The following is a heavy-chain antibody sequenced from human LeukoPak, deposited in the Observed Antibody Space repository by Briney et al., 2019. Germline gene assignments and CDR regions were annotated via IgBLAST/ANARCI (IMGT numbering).Heavy chain of an antibody. Sequence: ASVKVSCKASGYTFTSYYMHWGRQAPGQGLEWMVIINPSGGSTSYAQKFQGRVTMTRDTSTSTVYVELSSLRSEVTAVYYCARGEGSSWGPGYFDYWGQGALVTVSS. CDR1: GYTFTSYY. V-gene: IGHV1-46*03. J-gene: IGHJ4*02. CDR3: ARGEGSSWGPGYFDY. CDR2: INPSGGST. D-gene: IGHD6-13*01.